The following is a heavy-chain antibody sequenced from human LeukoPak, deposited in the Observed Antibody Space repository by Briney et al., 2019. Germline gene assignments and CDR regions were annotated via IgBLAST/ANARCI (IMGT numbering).Heavy chain of an antibody. CDR2: IYASGRT. V-gene: IGHV4-61*02. CDR3: AKAPSRPFYYMDV. CDR1: GGSIRGDTYY. Sequence: SETLSLTCTVSGGSIRGDTYYWSWVRQPAGKGLEWIGRIYASGRTDSNPSLKSRVTISADTSKNQFLLKLNSVTAADTAVYYCAKAPSRPFYYMDVWGQGTTVTVS. D-gene: IGHD6-13*01. J-gene: IGHJ6*03.